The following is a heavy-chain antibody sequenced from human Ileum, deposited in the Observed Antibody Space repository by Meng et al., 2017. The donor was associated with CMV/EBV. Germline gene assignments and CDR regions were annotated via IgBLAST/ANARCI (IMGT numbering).Heavy chain of an antibody. V-gene: IGHV3-23*01. CDR3: AKDPGRGSGGSGAFDI. D-gene: IGHD1-26*01. CDR2: ISGSGGST. CDR1: GFTFSSYA. Sequence: GSVKVSCAASGFTFSSYAMSWVRQAPGKGLEWVSAISGSGGSTYYADSVKGRFTISRDNSKNTLYLQMNSLRAEDTAVYYCAKDPGRGSGGSGAFDIWGQGTMVTVSS. J-gene: IGHJ3*02.